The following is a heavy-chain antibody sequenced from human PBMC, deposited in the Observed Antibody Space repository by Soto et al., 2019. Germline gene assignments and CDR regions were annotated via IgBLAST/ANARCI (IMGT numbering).Heavy chain of an antibody. V-gene: IGHV3-30*18. CDR2: ITYDGSFQ. Sequence: GGSLRLSCQASGFNFDNYGMHWVRQAPGKGLEWVAVITYDGSFQYYADSVNGRFTISRDNSKNTLSLQLNTPKPEDTADYRGANDRVGGTFYTPLAFWGQGTLVTVSS. D-gene: IGHD1-26*01. J-gene: IGHJ4*02. CDR1: GFNFDNYG. CDR3: ANDRVGGTFYTPLAF.